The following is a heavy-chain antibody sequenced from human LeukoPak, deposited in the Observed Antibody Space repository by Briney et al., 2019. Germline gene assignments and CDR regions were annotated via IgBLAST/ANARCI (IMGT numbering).Heavy chain of an antibody. CDR1: GGSVGSNY. D-gene: IGHD6-19*01. CDR3: ARGSGWYPH. Sequence: SETPSLTCSVSGGSVGSNYWSWVRQPPGPGLEWIGYISYSGDTKYNPSLKSRLSMSVDTSKNQCSLMLTSVTAADTAVYYCARGSGWYPHWGQGTLVTVSS. V-gene: IGHV4-59*02. CDR2: ISYSGDT. J-gene: IGHJ1*01.